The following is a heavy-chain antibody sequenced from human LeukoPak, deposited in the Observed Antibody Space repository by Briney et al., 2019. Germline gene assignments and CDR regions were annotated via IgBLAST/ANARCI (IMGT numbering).Heavy chain of an antibody. CDR3: ARFPALGS. Sequence: SETLSLTCTVSGGSISSSSYYWGWIRQPPGKGLEWIGTIYYSGNTYYNPSLKSRVTISVDTSKNQFSLKLSSVTAADTAVYYCARFPALGSWGQGTLVTVSS. D-gene: IGHD2-15*01. V-gene: IGHV4-39*07. CDR1: GGSISSSSYY. CDR2: IYYSGNT. J-gene: IGHJ5*02.